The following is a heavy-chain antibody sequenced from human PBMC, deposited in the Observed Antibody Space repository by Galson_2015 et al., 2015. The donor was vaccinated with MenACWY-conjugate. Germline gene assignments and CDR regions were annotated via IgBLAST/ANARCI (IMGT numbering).Heavy chain of an antibody. CDR1: GFSINAYW. D-gene: IGHD6-19*01. V-gene: IGHV3-7*03. CDR2: IKGDGSKE. CDR3: ARDVSPRDENSNDWYDHFDV. J-gene: IGHJ3*01. Sequence: SLRLSCAASGFSINAYWMTWVRQAPGKGLEWVANIKGDGSKEYYVDSVKGRVTLSRDNAKNTLYLQMNSLRVEDTAVYFCARDVSPRDENSNDWYDHFDVWGQGTMVTVSS.